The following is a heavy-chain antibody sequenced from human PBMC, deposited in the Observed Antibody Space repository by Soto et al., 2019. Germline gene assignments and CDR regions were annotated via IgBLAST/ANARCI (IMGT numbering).Heavy chain of an antibody. V-gene: IGHV3-11*01. Sequence: GGSLRLSCAASGFTFSDYYMSWIRQAPGKGLEWVSYISSSGSTIYYADSVKGRFTISRDNAKNSLYLQMNSLRAEDTAVYYCASSLRYLARGAFDIWGQGTMVTVSS. CDR1: GFTFSDYY. D-gene: IGHD3-9*01. CDR3: ASSLRYLARGAFDI. J-gene: IGHJ3*02. CDR2: ISSSGSTI.